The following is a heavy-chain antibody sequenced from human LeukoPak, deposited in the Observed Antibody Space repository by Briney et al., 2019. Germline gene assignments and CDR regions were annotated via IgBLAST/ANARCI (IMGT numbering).Heavy chain of an antibody. V-gene: IGHV3-23*01. D-gene: IGHD1-26*01. CDR3: AKDGVVGATIDY. J-gene: IGHJ4*02. CDR2: ISGSGGST. Sequence: GGSLRLSCAASGFTFSSYAMSWVRQAPGKGLEWVSAISGSGGSTYYAGSVKGRFTISRDNSKNTLCLQMNSLRAEDTAVYYCAKDGVVGATIDYWGQGTLVTVSS. CDR1: GFTFSSYA.